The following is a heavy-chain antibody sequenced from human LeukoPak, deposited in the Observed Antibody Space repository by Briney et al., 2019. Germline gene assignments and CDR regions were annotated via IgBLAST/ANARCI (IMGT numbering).Heavy chain of an antibody. Sequence: GASVKVSCKTSGYTFTSYGINWVRQAPGQGLEWMGRISAHNGNANYAQKFQGRVTMTTDTLATTAYMELRSLRSDDTAVYYCARDIRDGYNSYFDYWGQGTLVTVSS. J-gene: IGHJ4*02. V-gene: IGHV1-18*01. CDR2: ISAHNGNA. CDR3: ARDIRDGYNSYFDY. CDR1: GYTFTSYG. D-gene: IGHD5-24*01.